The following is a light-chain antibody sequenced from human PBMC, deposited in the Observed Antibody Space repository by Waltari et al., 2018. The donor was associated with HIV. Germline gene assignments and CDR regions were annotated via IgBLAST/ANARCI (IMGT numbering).Light chain of an antibody. Sequence: HSVLPQPASMSGSPGQSVTIPCTGTNSDLGGYNYVSWYQQHPGKAPKLVISEVTKRPSGVPGRFSGSKSGTTASLTVSGLQAEDEADYYCSSYANKNGFYVVFGGGTRLTVL. V-gene: IGLV2-8*01. CDR2: EVT. CDR1: NSDLGGYNY. J-gene: IGLJ2*01. CDR3: SSYANKNGFYVV.